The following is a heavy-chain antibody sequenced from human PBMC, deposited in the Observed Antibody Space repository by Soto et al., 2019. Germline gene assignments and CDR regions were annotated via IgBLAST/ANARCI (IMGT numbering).Heavy chain of an antibody. J-gene: IGHJ1*01. CDR2: INAGNGNT. V-gene: IGHV1-3*01. CDR3: ARALVGIAVAATAYFQH. D-gene: IGHD6-19*01. CDR1: GYTFTSYA. Sequence: GASVKVSCKASGYTFTSYAMRWVRQAPGQRLEWMGWINAGNGNTKYSQKFQGRVTITRDTSASTAYMELSSLRSEDTAVYYCARALVGIAVAATAYFQHWGQGTLVTVPS.